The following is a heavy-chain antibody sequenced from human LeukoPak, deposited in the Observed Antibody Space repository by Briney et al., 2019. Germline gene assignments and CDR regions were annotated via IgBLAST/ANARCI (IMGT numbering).Heavy chain of an antibody. CDR1: GGSISTYY. Sequence: SETPSLTCNVSGGSISTYYWSWIRQPPGKGLEWIGYIYYSGSTNCNPSLKSRVTISVDTSKNQFSLKLSSVTAADTAVYYCARGYSSSWYYFDYWGQGTLVTVSS. CDR2: IYYSGST. D-gene: IGHD6-13*01. CDR3: ARGYSSSWYYFDY. V-gene: IGHV4-59*01. J-gene: IGHJ4*02.